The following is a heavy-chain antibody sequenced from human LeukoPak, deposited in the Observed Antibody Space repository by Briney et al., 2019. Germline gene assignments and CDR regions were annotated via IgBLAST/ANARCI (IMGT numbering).Heavy chain of an antibody. CDR2: ISWNSGSI. V-gene: IGHV3-9*01. Sequence: GGSLRLSCAASGFTFDDYAMHWVRQAPGKGLEWVSGISWNSGSIGYADSVKGRFTISRDNAKNTLYLQMNSLRAEDTALYYCAKGGYYDSSGYYDGGDYFDYWGQGTLVTVSS. D-gene: IGHD3-22*01. CDR1: GFTFDDYA. CDR3: AKGGYYDSSGYYDGGDYFDY. J-gene: IGHJ4*02.